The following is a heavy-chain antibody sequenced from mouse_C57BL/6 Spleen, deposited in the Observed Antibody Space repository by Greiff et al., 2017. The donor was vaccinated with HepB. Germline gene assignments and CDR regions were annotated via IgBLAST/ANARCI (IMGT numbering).Heavy chain of an antibody. CDR1: GYTFTSYW. D-gene: IGHD1-1*01. Sequence: QVQLQQSGAELVKPGASVKLSCKASGYTFTSYWMHWVKQRPGQGLEWIGMIHPNSGSTNYNQKFKSKATMTVDKSSSTAYMQLSSLTSEDSAVYYAARNYGSGYYWYIDVWGKGTTVTVSS. J-gene: IGHJ1*03. V-gene: IGHV1-64*01. CDR3: ARNYGSGYYWYIDV. CDR2: IHPNSGST.